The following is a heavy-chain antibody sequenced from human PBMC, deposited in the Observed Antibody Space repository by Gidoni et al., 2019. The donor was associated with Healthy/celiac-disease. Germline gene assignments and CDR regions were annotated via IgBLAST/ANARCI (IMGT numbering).Heavy chain of an antibody. D-gene: IGHD2-15*01. CDR3: AKDVGYCSGGSCYSGGYYYYYYGMDV. V-gene: IGHV3-23*01. Sequence: EVQLFESGGCLVQPGGSLSLSCAASGFTFSSYAMLWVRQAPGKGLEWVSAISGSGGSTYYADSVKGRFTISRDNSKNTLYLQMNSLRAEDTAVYYCAKDVGYCSGGSCYSGGYYYYYYGMDVWGQGTTVTVSS. CDR1: GFTFSSYA. CDR2: ISGSGGST. J-gene: IGHJ6*02.